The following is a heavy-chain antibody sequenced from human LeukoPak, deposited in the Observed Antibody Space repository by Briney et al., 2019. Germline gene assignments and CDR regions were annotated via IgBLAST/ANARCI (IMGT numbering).Heavy chain of an antibody. CDR3: ARRHGGYPNYDFDS. V-gene: IGHV4-59*08. J-gene: IGHJ4*02. D-gene: IGHD4/OR15-4a*01. CDR2: IYYSGST. Sequence: SETLSLTCTVSGGSISSYYWSWIRQPPGKGLEWIGYIYYSGSTNYNPSLKSRVTISVDTSKNQFSLKVTSVTAADTAVYYCARRHGGYPNYDFDSWSQGILVIVSS. CDR1: GGSISSYY.